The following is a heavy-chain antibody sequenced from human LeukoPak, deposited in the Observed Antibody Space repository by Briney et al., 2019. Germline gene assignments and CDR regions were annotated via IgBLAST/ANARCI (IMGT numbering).Heavy chain of an antibody. CDR2: ISGSGSST. Sequence: GGSLRLSCAASGFTFSSYAMSWVRQAPGKGLEWVSPISGSGSSTYYADSVKGRFTISRDNSKNTLYLQMNSLRAEGTAVYYCAKGVAVASPYYFDYWGQGTLVTVSS. J-gene: IGHJ4*02. V-gene: IGHV3-23*01. D-gene: IGHD6-19*01. CDR3: AKGVAVASPYYFDY. CDR1: GFTFSSYA.